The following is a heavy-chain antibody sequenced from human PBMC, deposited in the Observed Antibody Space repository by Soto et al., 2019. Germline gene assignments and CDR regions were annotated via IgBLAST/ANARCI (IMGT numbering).Heavy chain of an antibody. CDR3: ARDAKRRYCSGGSCYSAPGNYYYYGMDV. V-gene: IGHV4-59*01. CDR1: GGSISSYY. Sequence: PSETLSLTCTVSGGSISSYYWSWIRQPPGKGLEWIGYIYYSGSTNYNPSLKSRVTISVDTSKNQFSLKPSSVTAADTAVYYCARDAKRRYCSGGSCYSAPGNYYYYGMDVWGQGTTVTAP. D-gene: IGHD2-15*01. J-gene: IGHJ6*02. CDR2: IYYSGST.